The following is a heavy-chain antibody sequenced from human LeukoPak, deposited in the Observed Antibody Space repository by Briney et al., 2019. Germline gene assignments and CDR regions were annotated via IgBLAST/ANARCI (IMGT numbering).Heavy chain of an antibody. CDR2: LSGSGITT. Sequence: GGSLRLSCAASGFPFSTYAMSWVRQAPGKGLEWVSTLSGSGITTYYADSVKGRFTISRDNSKNTLYLQMNSLRAEDKAVYYCAKGIYSSGWSYFDYWGHGTLVTVSS. CDR3: AKGIYSSGWSYFDY. D-gene: IGHD6-19*01. V-gene: IGHV3-23*01. CDR1: GFPFSTYA. J-gene: IGHJ4*01.